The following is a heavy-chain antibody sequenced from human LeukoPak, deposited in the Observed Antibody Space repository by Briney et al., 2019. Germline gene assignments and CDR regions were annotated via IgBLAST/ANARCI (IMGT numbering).Heavy chain of an antibody. D-gene: IGHD1-7*01. V-gene: IGHV4-4*07. CDR3: ARDPGARNYFDP. CDR1: GGHISSYY. CDR2: IYTSGST. J-gene: IGHJ5*02. Sequence: PSDTLSLICTVSGGHISSYYWSWIRQPAGKALEWIGLIYTSGSTRYNPSLNSRVTVSVDTSNSQFSLKLSSVTAADTAVYYCARDPGARNYFDPWGQGILVTVSS.